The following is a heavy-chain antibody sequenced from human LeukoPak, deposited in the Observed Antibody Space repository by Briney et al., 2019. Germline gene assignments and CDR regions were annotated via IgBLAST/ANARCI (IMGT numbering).Heavy chain of an antibody. V-gene: IGHV4-59*01. D-gene: IGHD2-2*01. CDR3: AREGTLRENICSSISCPLDY. J-gene: IGHJ4*02. CDR2: IYYSGST. Sequence: SETLPLTCTVSGGSISSYYWSWIRQPPGKGLEWIGYIYYSGSTNYNPSLKSRVTISVDTSKNQFSLKLSSVTAADTAVYYCAREGTLRENICSSISCPLDYWGQGTLVTVSS. CDR1: GGSISSYY.